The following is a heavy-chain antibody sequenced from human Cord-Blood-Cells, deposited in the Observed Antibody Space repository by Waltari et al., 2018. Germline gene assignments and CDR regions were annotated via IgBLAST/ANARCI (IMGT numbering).Heavy chain of an antibody. D-gene: IGHD6-13*01. V-gene: IGHV3-7*01. Sequence: EVQLVESGGGLVQPGGSLRLSCAASGFTFSRYWMSWVRQAPGKGLEWVANIKQAGRENYYVDSVKGRFTISRDNAKNSLYLQMNSLRAEDTAVYYCARARAAAVLFDYWGQGTLVTVSS. CDR3: ARARAAAVLFDY. CDR2: IKQAGREN. J-gene: IGHJ4*02. CDR1: GFTFSRYW.